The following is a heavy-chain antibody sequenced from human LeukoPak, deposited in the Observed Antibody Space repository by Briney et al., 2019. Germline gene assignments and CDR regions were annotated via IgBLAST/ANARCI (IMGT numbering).Heavy chain of an antibody. CDR2: IYYSGST. J-gene: IGHJ4*02. CDR3: ARDKPVEMAFDY. CDR1: GGSISSGGYY. D-gene: IGHD5-24*01. V-gene: IGHV4-31*03. Sequence: SETLSLTCTVSGGSISSGGYYWSWIRQHPRKDLEWIGYIYYSGSTYYNPSLKSRVTISVDTSKNQFSLKLSSVTAADTAVYYCARDKPVEMAFDYWGQGTLVTVSS.